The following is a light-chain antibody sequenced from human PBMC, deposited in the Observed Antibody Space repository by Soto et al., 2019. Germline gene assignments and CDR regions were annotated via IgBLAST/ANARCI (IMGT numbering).Light chain of an antibody. Sequence: DIQMTQSPSALSASVGDRVTITCRASQTISTYLNWYQQKPGKAPKLLIYAASTLQSGVPSRFSGSGSGTDFTLTISSLQPEDFATCCCQQSLGIPYTFGQGTRLEIK. V-gene: IGKV1-39*01. CDR3: QQSLGIPYT. J-gene: IGKJ2*01. CDR2: AAS. CDR1: QTISTY.